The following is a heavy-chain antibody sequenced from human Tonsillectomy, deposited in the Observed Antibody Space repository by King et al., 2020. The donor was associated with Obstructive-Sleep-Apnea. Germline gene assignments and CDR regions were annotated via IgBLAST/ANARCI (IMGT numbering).Heavy chain of an antibody. CDR2: IRRKVYGGTT. V-gene: IGHV3-49*03. J-gene: IGHJ4*02. CDR3: TRDLGYYDTSGYLGFY. CDR1: GFTFGDYA. D-gene: IGHD3-22*01. Sequence: VQLVESGGGLVQPGRSLRLSCTASGFTFGDYAMSWFRQAPGKGLEWVGFIRRKVYGGTTEYAESVKGRFTISREDSKIIAYLQMTRLKTEDTAAYYCTRDLGYYDTSGYLGFYWGQGTLVTVSS.